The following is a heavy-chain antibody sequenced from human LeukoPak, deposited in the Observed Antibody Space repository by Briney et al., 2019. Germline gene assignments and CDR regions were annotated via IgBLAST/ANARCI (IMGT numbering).Heavy chain of an antibody. CDR2: ISSSGSTI. CDR3: ARADTYYFDY. V-gene: IGHV3-11*01. D-gene: IGHD3-16*01. CDR1: GFTFSDYY. Sequence: PVGSLRLSCAAPGFTFSDYYMSWIRQAPGKGLEWVSYISSSGSTIYYADSVKGRFTISRDNAKNSLYLQMNSLRAEDPAVYYCARADTYYFDYWGQGTLVTVSS. J-gene: IGHJ4*02.